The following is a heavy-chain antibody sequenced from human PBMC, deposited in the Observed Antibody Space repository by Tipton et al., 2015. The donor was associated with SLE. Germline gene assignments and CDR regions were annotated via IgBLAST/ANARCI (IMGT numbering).Heavy chain of an antibody. V-gene: IGHV4-59*11. D-gene: IGHD1-26*01. CDR3: ARYGTYDGSRYFQH. Sequence: LRLSCTVSGGSISSHYWSWIRQPPGKGLEWIGYIYYSGSTYYNPSLKSRVTISVDTSKNQFPLKLSSVTAADTAVYYCARYGTYDGSRYFQHWGQGTLVTVSS. CDR1: GGSISSHY. J-gene: IGHJ1*01. CDR2: IYYSGST.